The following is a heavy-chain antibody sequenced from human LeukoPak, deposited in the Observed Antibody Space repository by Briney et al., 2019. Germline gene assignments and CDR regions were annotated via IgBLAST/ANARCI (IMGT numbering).Heavy chain of an antibody. CDR3: ARDVFGVGYNWFDP. V-gene: IGHV4-61*02. CDR2: IYTSGST. D-gene: IGHD3-3*01. CDR1: GGSISSGSYY. J-gene: IGHJ5*02. Sequence: SETLSLTCTVSGGSISSGSYYWSWIRQPAGKGLEWIGRIYTSGSTNYNPSLKSRVTISVDASKNQFSLKLSSVTAADTAVYYCARDVFGVGYNWFDPWGQGTLVTVSS.